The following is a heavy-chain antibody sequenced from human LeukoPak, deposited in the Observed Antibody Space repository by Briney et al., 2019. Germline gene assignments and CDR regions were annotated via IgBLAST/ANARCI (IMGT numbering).Heavy chain of an antibody. Sequence: ASVKVSCKASGYTFTGYYVHWVRQAPGQGLEWMGWINPNSGGTNYAQKFQGRVTMTRDTSISTAYMELSRLRSDDTAVYYCARDGDYSAGYFDLWGRGTLVTVSS. CDR2: INPNSGGT. J-gene: IGHJ2*01. V-gene: IGHV1-2*02. CDR1: GYTFTGYY. D-gene: IGHD4-17*01. CDR3: ARDGDYSAGYFDL.